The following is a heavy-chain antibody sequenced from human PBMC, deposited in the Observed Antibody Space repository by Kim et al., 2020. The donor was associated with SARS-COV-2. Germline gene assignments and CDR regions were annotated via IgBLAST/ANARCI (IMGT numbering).Heavy chain of an antibody. CDR2: INAGNGNT. V-gene: IGHV1-3*01. Sequence: ASVKVSCKASGYTFTSYAMHWVRQAPGQRLEWMGWINAGNGNTKYSQKFQGRVTITRDTSASTAYMELSSLRSEDTAVYYCARGADYYDSSGYGSDAFDIWGQGTMVTVSS. J-gene: IGHJ3*02. CDR1: GYTFTSYA. D-gene: IGHD3-22*01. CDR3: ARGADYYDSSGYGSDAFDI.